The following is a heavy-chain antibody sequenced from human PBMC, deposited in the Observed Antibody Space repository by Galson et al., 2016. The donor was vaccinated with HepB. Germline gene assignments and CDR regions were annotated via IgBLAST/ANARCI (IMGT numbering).Heavy chain of an antibody. D-gene: IGHD3-3*01. CDR3: ARHSGPLNFGVAPLPFDP. V-gene: IGHV4-39*01. CDR1: GGSLSSASHY. CDR2: IYFSDNT. J-gene: IGHJ5*02. Sequence: SETLSLTCTVSGGSLSSASHYWAWIRQPPGMALEWIGSIYFSDNTYHNPSLKSRVSISIDTSKNQFSLNLTSVTAADTAVYHCARHSGPLNFGVAPLPFDPWGQGTLVTVSS.